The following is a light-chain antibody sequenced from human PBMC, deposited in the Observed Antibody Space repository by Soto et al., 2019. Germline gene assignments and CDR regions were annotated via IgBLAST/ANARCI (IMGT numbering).Light chain of an antibody. CDR1: SSDVGGYNF. V-gene: IGLV2-14*03. CDR2: DVT. J-gene: IGLJ1*01. Sequence: SRVVYVYSSHRWPIPITKNETSSDVGGYNFVSWYQHHPGKAPKLIIYDVTNRPSGISNRFSGSKSGNTASLTISGLQAEDEADYYCTSYTSSITYVFGTVTKVTVL. CDR3: TSYTSSITYV.